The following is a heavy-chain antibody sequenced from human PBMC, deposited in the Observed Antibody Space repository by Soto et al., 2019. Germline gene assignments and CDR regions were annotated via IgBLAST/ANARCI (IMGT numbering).Heavy chain of an antibody. D-gene: IGHD1-20*01. CDR1: GGSISSSSYY. Sequence: SETLSLTCTVSGGSISSSSYYWGWIRQPPGKGLEWIGSIYYSGSTYYNPSLKSRVTISVDTSKNQFSLKLSSVTAADTAVYYCARHLVTGTLENYYYYGMDVWGQGTTVTVSS. CDR2: IYYSGST. J-gene: IGHJ6*02. CDR3: ARHLVTGTLENYYYYGMDV. V-gene: IGHV4-39*01.